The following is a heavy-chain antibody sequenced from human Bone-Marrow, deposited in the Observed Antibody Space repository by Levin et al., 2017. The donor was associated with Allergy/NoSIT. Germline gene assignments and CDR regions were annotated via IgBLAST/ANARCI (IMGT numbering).Heavy chain of an antibody. CDR2: ISGSGGST. D-gene: IGHD2-2*01. CDR3: ARIYCSSTSCKDIVATREHDI. Sequence: SCAASGFTFSNYAMSWVRQAPGKGLEWVSAISGSGGSTYYADSVRGRFTISRDNSKNTLYLQMNSLRAEDTAVYYCARIYCSSTSCKDIVATREHDIWGQGTMVTVSS. V-gene: IGHV3-23*01. J-gene: IGHJ3*02. CDR1: GFTFSNYA.